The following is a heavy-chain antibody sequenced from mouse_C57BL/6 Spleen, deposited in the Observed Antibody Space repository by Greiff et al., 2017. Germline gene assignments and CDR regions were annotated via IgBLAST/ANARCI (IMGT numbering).Heavy chain of an antibody. Sequence: EVKLMESGGGLVKPGGSLKLSCAASGFTFSDYGMHWVRQAPEKGLEWVAYISSGSSTIYYADTVKGRFTISRDNAKNTLFLQMTSLRSEDTAMYYGARKLDGTLDYWGQGTTLTVSS. J-gene: IGHJ2*01. D-gene: IGHD1-1*01. CDR3: ARKLDGTLDY. CDR2: ISSGSSTI. CDR1: GFTFSDYG. V-gene: IGHV5-17*01.